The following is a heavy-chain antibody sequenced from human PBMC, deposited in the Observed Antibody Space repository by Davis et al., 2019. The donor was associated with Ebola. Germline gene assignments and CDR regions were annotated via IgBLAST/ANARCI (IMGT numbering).Heavy chain of an antibody. D-gene: IGHD2-15*01. J-gene: IGHJ4*02. V-gene: IGHV3-33*01. CDR1: GFNFRSYG. CDR3: AIPDCSGANCYSVYIKN. Sequence: GESLKISCAASGFNFRSYGMHWVRQAPDKGLEWVAVIWYDGSRKYYGDSVKGRFTISRDNSNNLLYLQMNSLIAEDTAVYYCAIPDCSGANCYSVYIKNWGQGTLVTVSS. CDR2: IWYDGSRK.